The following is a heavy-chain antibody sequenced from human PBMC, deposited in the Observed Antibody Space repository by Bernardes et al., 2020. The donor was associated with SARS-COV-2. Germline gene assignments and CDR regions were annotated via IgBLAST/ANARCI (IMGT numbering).Heavy chain of an antibody. J-gene: IGHJ4*02. D-gene: IGHD5-12*01. CDR1: GFTFDDYA. V-gene: IGHV3-9*01. CDR2: ISWNSGSI. CDR3: AKVSGYDQSTDY. Sequence: GGSLRLSCAASGFTFDDYAMHWVRQAPGKGLEWVSGISWNSGSIGYADSVKGRFTISRDNAKNSLYLQMNSLRAEDTALYYCAKVSGYDQSTDYWGQGTLVTVSS.